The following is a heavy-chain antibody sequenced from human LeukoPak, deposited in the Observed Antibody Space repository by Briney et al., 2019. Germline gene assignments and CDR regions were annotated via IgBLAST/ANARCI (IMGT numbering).Heavy chain of an antibody. D-gene: IGHD6-19*01. CDR3: ARGPLVAGTGAAFDI. J-gene: IGHJ3*02. CDR1: GFTFSSYS. V-gene: IGHV3-21*01. CDR2: ISSSSSYI. Sequence: TGGSLRLSCAASGFTFSSYSMNWVRQAPGKGLEWVSSISSSSSYIYYADSVKGRFTISRDNAKNSLYLQMNSLRAEDTAVYYCARGPLVAGTGAAFDIWGQGTMVTVSS.